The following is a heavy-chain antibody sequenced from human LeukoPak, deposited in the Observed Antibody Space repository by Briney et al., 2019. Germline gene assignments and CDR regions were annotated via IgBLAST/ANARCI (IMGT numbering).Heavy chain of an antibody. V-gene: IGHV3-48*01. CDR3: AELGITMIGGV. D-gene: IGHD3-10*02. Sequence: GGSLRLSCAASGFTFSSYSINWVRQAPGKGLEWVSYISSSSSTIYYADSVRGRFTISRDNAKNSLYLQMNSLRAEDTAVYYCAELGITMIGGVWGKGTTVTISS. CDR1: GFTFSSYS. J-gene: IGHJ6*04. CDR2: ISSSSSTI.